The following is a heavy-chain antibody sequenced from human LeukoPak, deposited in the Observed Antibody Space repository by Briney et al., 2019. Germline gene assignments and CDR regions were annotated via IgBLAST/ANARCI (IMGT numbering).Heavy chain of an antibody. D-gene: IGHD3-3*01. CDR2: ISGSGGST. CDR1: GFTFSSYA. V-gene: IGHV3-23*01. Sequence: GGSLRLSCAASGFTFSSYAMSWVRQAPGKGLEWVSAISGSGGSTYYADSVKGRFTISRDNSKNTLYLQMNSLRAEDTAVYYCAKTYYDFWSGYYYFDYWGQGTLVTVSS. CDR3: AKTYYDFWSGYYYFDY. J-gene: IGHJ4*02.